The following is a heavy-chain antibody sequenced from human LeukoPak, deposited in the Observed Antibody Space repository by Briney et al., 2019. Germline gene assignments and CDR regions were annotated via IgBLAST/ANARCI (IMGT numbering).Heavy chain of an antibody. J-gene: IGHJ4*02. CDR2: ISYDGSNK. CDR1: GFTFSSYA. Sequence: GRSLRLSCAASGFTFSSYAMHWVRQAPGKGLEWVAVISYDGSNKYYADSVKGRFTISRDNSKNTLYLQMNSLRAEDTAVYYCARGNTYYYDSSGYYYDMGFFAYWGQGTLVPVS. V-gene: IGHV3-30-3*01. CDR3: ARGNTYYYDSSGYYYDMGFFAY. D-gene: IGHD3-22*01.